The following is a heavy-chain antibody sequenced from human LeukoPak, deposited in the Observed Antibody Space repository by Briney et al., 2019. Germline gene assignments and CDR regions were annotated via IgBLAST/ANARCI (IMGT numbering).Heavy chain of an antibody. CDR2: MNPNSGNT. Sequence: ASVKVSCKASGYTFTSYYINWVRQATGQGLEWRGWMNPNSGNTGYAQKFQGRVTMTRNTSISTAYMELSSLRSEDTAVYYCARGGGYPMIFGVVIIQDYYYYGMDVWGQGTTVTVSS. V-gene: IGHV1-8*01. D-gene: IGHD3/OR15-3a*01. CDR3: ARGGGYPMIFGVVIIQDYYYYGMDV. CDR1: GYTFTSYY. J-gene: IGHJ6*02.